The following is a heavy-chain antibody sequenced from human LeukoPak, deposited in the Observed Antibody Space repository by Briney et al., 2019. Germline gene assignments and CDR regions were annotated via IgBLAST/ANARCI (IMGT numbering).Heavy chain of an antibody. V-gene: IGHV3-23*01. J-gene: IGHJ4*02. CDR1: GFTFSRYG. D-gene: IGHD2-15*01. CDR3: AKWTGGGSYYSD. CDR2: IRGSGGST. Sequence: GGSLRLSCEASGFTFSRYGMSWVRQAPGKGLEWVSAIRGSGGSTYYANSVKGRFTISRDNSKNTLYLQMNSLRAEDTAVYYCAKWTGGGSYYSDWGQGTLVTVSS.